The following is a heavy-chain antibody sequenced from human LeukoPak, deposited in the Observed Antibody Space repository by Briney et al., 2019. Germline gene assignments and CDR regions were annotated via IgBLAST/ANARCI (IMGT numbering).Heavy chain of an antibody. D-gene: IGHD2-21*02. CDR3: ARDSGDGDYTPDMDV. CDR2: LYRDGST. Sequence: GGSLRLSCAASGFTVSNNYMNWVRQAPGKGLEWVSVLYRDGSTYYSDSVKGRFTISRDNSKNTLYLQMNSLRAEDTAVYYCARDSGDGDYTPDMDVWGKGPTVTVSS. V-gene: IGHV3-53*01. J-gene: IGHJ6*03. CDR1: GFTVSNNY.